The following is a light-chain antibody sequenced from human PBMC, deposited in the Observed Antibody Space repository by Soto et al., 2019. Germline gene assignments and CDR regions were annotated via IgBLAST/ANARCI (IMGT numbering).Light chain of an antibody. V-gene: IGKV3-20*01. CDR1: QSVSSSY. J-gene: IGKJ2*01. CDR3: QQYGSSPPYT. CDR2: GAS. Sequence: EIVLTQSPGTLSLSPGERATLSCRASQSVSSSYLAWYRQKPGQAPRLVIYGASSRATGIPDRFSGSGSGTDFTLTISRLEPEDFAVYYCQQYGSSPPYTFGQGTKLEIK.